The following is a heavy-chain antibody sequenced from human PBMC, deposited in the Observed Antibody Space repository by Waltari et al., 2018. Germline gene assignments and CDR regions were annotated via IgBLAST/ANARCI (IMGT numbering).Heavy chain of an antibody. CDR2: IYYSGST. V-gene: IGHV4-39*01. CDR3: ARRRCSSTSCYYDY. D-gene: IGHD2-2*01. CDR1: GGSISSSSYY. J-gene: IGHJ4*02. Sequence: QLQLQESGPGLVKPSETLSLTCTVSGGSISSSSYYSGWIRQPPGKGLEWIGSIYYSGSTYYNPSLKSRVTISVDTSKNQFSLKLSSVTAADTAVYYCARRRCSSTSCYYDYWGQGTLVTVSS.